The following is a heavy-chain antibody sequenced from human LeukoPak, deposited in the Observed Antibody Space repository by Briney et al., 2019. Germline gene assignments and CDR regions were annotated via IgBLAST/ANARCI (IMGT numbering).Heavy chain of an antibody. CDR1: GFTSSSYG. D-gene: IGHD3-3*01. CDR2: IRYVGINT. J-gene: IGHJ4*02. V-gene: IGHV3-30*02. CDR3: AKDLYDFWSCYYTFFDC. Sequence: GGSLRLSCAASGFTSSSYGTHWVRQAPGKGLEWGAFIRYVGINTYYADSVKGRCTLSRDNSKNTLYLQMNSLRAEDTAVYYCAKDLYDFWSCYYTFFDCWGEGTLVTVSS.